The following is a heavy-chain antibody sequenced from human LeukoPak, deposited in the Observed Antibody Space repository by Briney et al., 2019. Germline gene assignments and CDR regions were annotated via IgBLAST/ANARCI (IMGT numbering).Heavy chain of an antibody. CDR2: IYYSGST. CDR3: ARVDMGNYFDY. V-gene: IGHV4-39*01. CDR1: GGSISSSSYY. Sequence: SETLSLTCTVSGGSISSSSYYWGWIRQPPGKGLEWIGSIYYSGSTYYNPSLKSRVTISVDTSKNQFSLKLSSVTAADTAVYYCARVDMGNYFDYWGQGTLVTVSS. J-gene: IGHJ4*02. D-gene: IGHD1-26*01.